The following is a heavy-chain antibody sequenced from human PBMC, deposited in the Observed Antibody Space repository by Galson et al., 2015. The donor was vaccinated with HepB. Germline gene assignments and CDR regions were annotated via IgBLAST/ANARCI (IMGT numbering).Heavy chain of an antibody. CDR3: ARLWFGELFIFDY. J-gene: IGHJ4*02. Sequence: SLRLSCAASGFTFSSYSMNWVRQAPGKGLEWVSSISSSSSYIYYADSVKGRFTISRDNAKNSLYLQMNSLRAEDTAVYYCARLWFGELFIFDYWGQGTLVTVSS. V-gene: IGHV3-21*01. CDR1: GFTFSSYS. D-gene: IGHD3-10*01. CDR2: ISSSSSYI.